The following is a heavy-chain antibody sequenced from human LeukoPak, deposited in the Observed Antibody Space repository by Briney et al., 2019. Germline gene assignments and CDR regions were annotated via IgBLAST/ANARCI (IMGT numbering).Heavy chain of an antibody. J-gene: IGHJ6*03. CDR1: GLTFSTPG. D-gene: IGHD4/OR15-4a*01. Sequence: GGSLRLSCAASGLTFSTPGMHWVRQAPGKGLEWVALIWYDGSNEYADSVKGRFTISRDNSKNTLYLQMNSLRAEETAVYHCAKEQGANYYYYMDVWGKGATVTVSS. V-gene: IGHV3-33*06. CDR3: AKEQGANYYYYMDV. CDR2: IWYDGSNE.